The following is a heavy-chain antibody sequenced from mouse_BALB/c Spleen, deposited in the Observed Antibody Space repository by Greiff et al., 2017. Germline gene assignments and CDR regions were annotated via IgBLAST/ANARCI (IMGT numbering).Heavy chain of an antibody. CDR3: AREGGYYFDY. J-gene: IGHJ2*01. Sequence: QSGPGLVKPSQSLSLTCTVTGYSITSDYAWNWIRQFPGNKLEWMGYISYSGSTSYNPSLKSRISITRDTSKNQFFLQLNSVTTEDTATYYCAREGGYYFDYWGQGTTLTVSS. D-gene: IGHD1-1*02. V-gene: IGHV3-2*02. CDR1: GYSITSDYA. CDR2: ISYSGST.